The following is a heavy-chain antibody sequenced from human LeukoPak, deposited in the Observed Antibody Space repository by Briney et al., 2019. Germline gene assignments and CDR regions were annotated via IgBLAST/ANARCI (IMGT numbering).Heavy chain of an antibody. Sequence: PSETLSLTCTVSGGSISSSSYYWGWIRQPPGKGLEWIGSIYYSGSTYYNPSLKSRVTISVDTSKNQFSLKLSSVTAADTAVYYCASQVIVGSYLGYYYYYYYYMDVWGKGTTVTISS. J-gene: IGHJ6*03. CDR2: IYYSGST. V-gene: IGHV4-39*01. CDR3: ASQVIVGSYLGYYYYYYYYMDV. CDR1: GGSISSSSYY. D-gene: IGHD3-10*01.